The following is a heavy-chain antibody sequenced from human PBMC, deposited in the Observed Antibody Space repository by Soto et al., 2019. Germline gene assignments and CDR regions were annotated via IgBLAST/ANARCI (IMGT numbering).Heavy chain of an antibody. D-gene: IGHD3-9*01. J-gene: IGHJ4*02. V-gene: IGHV4-31*03. Sequence: PSETLSLTCTVSGASISSGGYYWTWIRQHPEKGLEWIGYISYSGITYYHPSLKSRVTISVDTSKNQFSLNLSSVTAADTAVYYCAHEALALTDSFHFDYWGQGALVTVPQ. CDR1: GASISSGGYY. CDR2: ISYSGIT. CDR3: AHEALALTDSFHFDY.